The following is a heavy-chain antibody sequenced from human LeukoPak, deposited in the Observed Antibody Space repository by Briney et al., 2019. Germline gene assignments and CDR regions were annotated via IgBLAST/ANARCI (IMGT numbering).Heavy chain of an antibody. J-gene: IGHJ6*03. D-gene: IGHD3-22*01. V-gene: IGHV1-69*05. CDR2: NIPIFGTA. CDR1: RGTFSRYA. Sequence: SAVTVSCKASRGTFSRYAISWVRQAPGRGREWMGGNIPIFGTANYAQKFQGRVTITTDESTSTAYLELSSLRSEDTAVYYCARDRGPSSGPYWGHYYYYMDVWGKGTTVTVSS. CDR3: ARDRGPSSGPYWGHYYYYMDV.